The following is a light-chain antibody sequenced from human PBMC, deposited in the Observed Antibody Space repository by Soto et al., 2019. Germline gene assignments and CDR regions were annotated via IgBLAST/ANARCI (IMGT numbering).Light chain of an antibody. CDR2: DAS. V-gene: IGKV3-11*01. CDR1: QSVSSY. CDR3: QQRSNWPT. Sequence: EIVLTQSPATLSLSPGERATLSCRASQSVSSYLAWYQQKPDRAPRLLIYDASNRATGIPARFSGSGSGTDFTLTISSLEPEDFAVYYCQQRSNWPTFGQGTKVEIK. J-gene: IGKJ1*01.